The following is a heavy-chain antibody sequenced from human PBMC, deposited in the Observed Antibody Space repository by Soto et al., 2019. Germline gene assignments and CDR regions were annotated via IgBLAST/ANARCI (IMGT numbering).Heavy chain of an antibody. J-gene: IGHJ5*02. Sequence: QVQLVQSGAEVKKPGASVKVSCKASGYTFTSYGISWVRQAPGQGLEWMGWISAYNGNTNYAQKLQGRVTMTTDTSTSTAYMELRSLRADDAAVYYCAGRVSLSPGVGAPTLYNWFDPWGQGTLVTVSS. CDR1: GYTFTSYG. CDR3: AGRVSLSPGVGAPTLYNWFDP. V-gene: IGHV1-18*04. D-gene: IGHD1-26*01. CDR2: ISAYNGNT.